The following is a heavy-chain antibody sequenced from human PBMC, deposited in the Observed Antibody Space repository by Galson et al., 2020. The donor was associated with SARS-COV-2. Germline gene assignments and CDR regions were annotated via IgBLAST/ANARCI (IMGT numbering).Heavy chain of an antibody. D-gene: IGHD3-9*01. J-gene: IGHJ6*02. Sequence: GESLKISCAASGFTFSSYGMHWVRHAPGKGLEWVAVISYAGSNKYYADSVKGRFTISRDNSKNTLYLQMNSLRAEDTAVYYCAKDQEYYDIVTGYSLPVGRDYYYYYGMDVWGQGTTVTVSS. V-gene: IGHV3-30*18. CDR1: GFTFSSYG. CDR3: AKDQEYYDIVTGYSLPVGRDYYYYYGMDV. CDR2: ISYAGSNK.